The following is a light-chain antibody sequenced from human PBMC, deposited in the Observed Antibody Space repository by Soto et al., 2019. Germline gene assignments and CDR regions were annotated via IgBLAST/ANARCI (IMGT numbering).Light chain of an antibody. CDR2: DVN. CDR3: SSYTALATRV. J-gene: IGLJ2*01. V-gene: IGLV2-14*01. CDR1: SSDIGGYDY. Sequence: QSALTQPASVSGSPGQSITISCTGTSSDIGGYDYVSWYQQHPGKAPKLMIFDVNNRPSGVSNRFSGSKSGNTASLSISGLQAEDEDDYYCSSYTALATRVFGGGTQLTVL.